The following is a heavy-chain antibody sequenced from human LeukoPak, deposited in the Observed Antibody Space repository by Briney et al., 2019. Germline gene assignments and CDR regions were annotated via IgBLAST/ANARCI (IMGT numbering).Heavy chain of an antibody. V-gene: IGHV3-13*01. CDR2: IGTAGEI. Sequence: GGSLRLSCAASGFTFRSYDMHWVRQATGKGLEWVSGIGTAGEIYYPGSVKGRFTISRENAKSSLYLQMNSLRAADTAVYYCARAAYSSTWYSRYFDLWGRGTLVTVSS. CDR1: GFTFRSYD. CDR3: ARAAYSSTWYSRYFDL. J-gene: IGHJ2*01. D-gene: IGHD6-13*01.